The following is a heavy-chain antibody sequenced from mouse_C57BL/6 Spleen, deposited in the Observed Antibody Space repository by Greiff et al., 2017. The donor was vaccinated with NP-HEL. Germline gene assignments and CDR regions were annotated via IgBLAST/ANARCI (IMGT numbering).Heavy chain of an antibody. CDR3: ARSESAMDY. CDR2: IDPSDSYT. V-gene: IGHV1-59*01. CDR1: GYTFTSYW. Sequence: QVQLQQPGAELVRPGTSVKLSCKASGYTFTSYWMHWVKQRPGQGLEWIGVIDPSDSYTNYNQKFKGKATLTADTSSSTAYMQLSSLTSEDAAVYYCARSESAMDYWGQGTSVTVSS. J-gene: IGHJ4*01.